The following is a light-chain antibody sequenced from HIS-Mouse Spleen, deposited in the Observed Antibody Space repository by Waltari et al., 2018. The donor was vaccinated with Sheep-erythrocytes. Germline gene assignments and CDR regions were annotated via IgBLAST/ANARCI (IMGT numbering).Light chain of an antibody. CDR3: QSADSSGTYV. J-gene: IGLJ1*01. V-gene: IGLV3-25*03. CDR2: KHS. Sequence: SYELTQPPSVSVSPGQTARITCSGDALPKQYAYWYQQKPGQAPALVIYKHSERPSGIPERFSGYSSGTTGTLTISGVQAEDEADYYCQSADSSGTYVVGTGTKVTVL. CDR1: ALPKQY.